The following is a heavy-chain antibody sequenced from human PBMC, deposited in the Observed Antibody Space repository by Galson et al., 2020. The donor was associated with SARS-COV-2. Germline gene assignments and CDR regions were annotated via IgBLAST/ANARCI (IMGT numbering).Heavy chain of an antibody. Sequence: SVTVSCKAPGGAFSTYVFSCVRQAPGQGLQWMGGILPLLPRARYAQKFQRRVTITADESTSTAYMELSRLSSEDTAVYFCARGALGYTTVTYLDYWGRGTLVTVSS. CDR1: GGAFSTYV. CDR3: ARGALGYTTVTYLDY. CDR2: ILPLLPRA. J-gene: IGHJ4*02. V-gene: IGHV1-69*10. D-gene: IGHD5-12*01.